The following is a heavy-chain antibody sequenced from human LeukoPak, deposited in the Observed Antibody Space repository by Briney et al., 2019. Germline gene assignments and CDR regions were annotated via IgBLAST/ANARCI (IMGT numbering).Heavy chain of an antibody. D-gene: IGHD5-12*01. CDR1: GGSIRSSPHY. Sequence: PSETLSLTCTVSGGSIRSSPHYWGWIRQPPGKGLEWIGSISYSGSTNYNPSLKSRVSISVDTSKNQFSLKLTSVTAADTAVYYCARHTYSGYDLAYWGQGTLVTVSS. J-gene: IGHJ4*02. CDR2: ISYSGST. CDR3: ARHTYSGYDLAY. V-gene: IGHV4-39*01.